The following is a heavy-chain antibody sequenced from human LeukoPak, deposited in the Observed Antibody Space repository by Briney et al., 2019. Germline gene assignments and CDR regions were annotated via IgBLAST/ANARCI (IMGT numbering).Heavy chain of an antibody. CDR2: IYSGGST. D-gene: IGHD3-22*01. Sequence: GGSLRLSCAASGFTFSNYAMSWVRQAPGKGLEWVSVIYSGGSTYYADSVKGRFTISRDNSKNTLYLQMNSLRAEDTAVYYCASNTYYYDSSAYYLFYYYYGMDVWGQGTTVTVSS. CDR3: ASNTYYYDSSAYYLFYYYYGMDV. V-gene: IGHV3-53*01. CDR1: GFTFSNYA. J-gene: IGHJ6*02.